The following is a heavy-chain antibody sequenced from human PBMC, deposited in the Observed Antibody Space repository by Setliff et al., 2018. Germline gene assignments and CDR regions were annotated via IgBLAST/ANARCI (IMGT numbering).Heavy chain of an antibody. CDR3: ASHPRVTIFGVVAFDY. CDR2: IYYSGST. V-gene: IGHV4-59*08. D-gene: IGHD3-3*01. Sequence: SETLSLTCTVSGGSITSYYWSWIRQPPGKGLEYIGYIYYSGSTNYNPSLKSRVTISVDTSKNQFSLKLSSVTAADTAAYYCASHPRVTIFGVVAFDYWGQGILVTVSS. J-gene: IGHJ4*02. CDR1: GGSITSYY.